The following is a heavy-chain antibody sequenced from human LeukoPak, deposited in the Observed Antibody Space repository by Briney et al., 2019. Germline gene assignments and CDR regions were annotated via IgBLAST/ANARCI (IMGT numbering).Heavy chain of an antibody. V-gene: IGHV3-7*03. CDR2: INHNGNVN. J-gene: IGHJ4*02. Sequence: GGSLRLSCAASGFTFSSYWMNWARQAPGKGLEWVASINHNGNVNYYVDSVKGRFTISRDNAKNSLYLQMSNLRAEDTAAYYCAKTRPLDSSSWSHGDYWGQGTLVTVSS. D-gene: IGHD6-13*01. CDR3: AKTRPLDSSSWSHGDY. CDR1: GFTFSSYW.